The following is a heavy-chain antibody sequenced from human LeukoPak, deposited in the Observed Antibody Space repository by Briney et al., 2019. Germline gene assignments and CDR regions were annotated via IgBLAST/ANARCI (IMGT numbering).Heavy chain of an antibody. CDR3: ATPAAGIQLWLDYSYFDY. CDR1: GYTLTELS. J-gene: IGHJ4*02. Sequence: ASVKVSCEVSGYTLTELSMHWVRQAPGKGLEWMGGFDPEDGETIYAQKFQGRVTMTEDTSTDTAYMELSSLRSEDTAVHYCATPAAGIQLWLDYSYFDYWGQGTLVTVSS. D-gene: IGHD5-18*01. V-gene: IGHV1-24*01. CDR2: FDPEDGET.